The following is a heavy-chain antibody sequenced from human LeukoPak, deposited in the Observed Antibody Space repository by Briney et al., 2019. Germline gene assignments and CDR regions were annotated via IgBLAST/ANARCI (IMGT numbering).Heavy chain of an antibody. J-gene: IGHJ4*02. CDR1: GYTFTRYA. V-gene: IGHV1-3*01. D-gene: IGHD3-16*02. CDR3: AKSPVRLRLGELSPPGDY. Sequence: ASVKVSCKASGYTFTRYAMHWVRQAPGQRLEWMGWLNAGNGNTKYSQKFQGRVTITRDTSASTAYMELSSLRSEDTAVYYCAKSPVRLRLGELSPPGDYWGQGTLVTVSS. CDR2: LNAGNGNT.